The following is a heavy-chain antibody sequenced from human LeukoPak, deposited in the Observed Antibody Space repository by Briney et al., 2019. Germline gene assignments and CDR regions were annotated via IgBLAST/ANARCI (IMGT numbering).Heavy chain of an antibody. CDR3: AKDIVVVPAHADAFDI. CDR2: ITYNSDTT. CDR1: GFTFSAYA. D-gene: IGHD2-2*01. J-gene: IGHJ3*02. V-gene: IGHV3-23*01. Sequence: PGGSLRLSCAASGFTFSAYAMNWVRQAPGKGLEWVSIITYNSDTTFYAASVKGRFTISRDNSKNTLYLQMNSLRAEDTAVYYCAKDIVVVPAHADAFDIWGQGTMVTVSS.